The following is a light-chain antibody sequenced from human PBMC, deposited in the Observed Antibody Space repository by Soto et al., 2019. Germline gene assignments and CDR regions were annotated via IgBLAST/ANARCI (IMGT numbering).Light chain of an antibody. J-gene: IGLJ2*01. CDR3: SSYTSSSTLVV. Sequence: QSALTQPASVSGSPGQSITISCTGTSSDVGGYNYVSWYQQHPGKAPKLMIYGVSNRPSGVSNRFSGSKSDNTASLTISGLPAGDEADYYCSSYTSSSTLVVFGGGTKLTVL. CDR1: SSDVGGYNY. V-gene: IGLV2-14*01. CDR2: GVS.